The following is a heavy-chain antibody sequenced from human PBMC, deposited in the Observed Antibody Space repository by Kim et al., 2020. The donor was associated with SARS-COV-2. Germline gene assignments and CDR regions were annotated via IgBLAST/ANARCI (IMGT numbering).Heavy chain of an antibody. D-gene: IGHD3-10*01. Sequence: SVKVSCKTSGGTFNTYIINWVRQAPGQGLEWMGGIIPIFGSANYAQKFQGRVTITADESTSTVYMELHSLRFEDTAVYYCARDSPDKEIGLHYGVRGFWYFDLWGRGTLVTVSS. CDR3: ARDSPDKEIGLHYGVRGFWYFDL. CDR2: IIPIFGSA. J-gene: IGHJ2*01. V-gene: IGHV1-69*13. CDR1: GGTFNTYI.